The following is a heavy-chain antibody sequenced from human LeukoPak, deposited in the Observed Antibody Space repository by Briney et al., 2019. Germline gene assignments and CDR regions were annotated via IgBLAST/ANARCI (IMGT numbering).Heavy chain of an antibody. CDR2: IVGSGGTT. CDR1: GFTFSTYG. J-gene: IGHJ4*02. V-gene: IGHV3-23*01. Sequence: GGTLRLSCAASGFTFSTYGMDWVRQAPGKGLEWVSGIVGSGGTTYYADSVKGRFTIFRDNSKNTVYLQMNSLRAEDTALYYCAKDQNAYNYVFDYWGQGTLVTVSS. CDR3: AKDQNAYNYVFDY. D-gene: IGHD5-24*01.